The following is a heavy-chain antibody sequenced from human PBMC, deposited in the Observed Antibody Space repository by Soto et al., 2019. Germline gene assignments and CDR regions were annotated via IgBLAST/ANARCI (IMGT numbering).Heavy chain of an antibody. CDR3: ASGVVAAAGEFDY. V-gene: IGHV3-30-3*01. D-gene: IGHD6-13*01. CDR1: GFTFSSYA. Sequence: GSLRLSCAASGFTFSSYAMHWVLQAPGKGLEWVAVISYDGSNKYYADSVKGRFTISRDNSKNTLYLQMNSLRAEDTAVYYCASGVVAAAGEFDYWGQGTLVTVSS. J-gene: IGHJ4*02. CDR2: ISYDGSNK.